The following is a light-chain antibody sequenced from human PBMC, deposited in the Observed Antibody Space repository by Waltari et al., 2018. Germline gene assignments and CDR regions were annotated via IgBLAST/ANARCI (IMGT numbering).Light chain of an antibody. CDR2: TDN. CDR1: SSNIGSNY. Sequence: QSVLTQPSSASGTPGQRVTISCSGSSSNIGSNYVYWYQQLPGTAPKLLIHTDNQRPSGVPGGFAASKSGASASLAISGLRSDDEADYYCAAWDDSLTGRVFGGGTKLTVL. CDR3: AAWDDSLTGRV. V-gene: IGLV1-47*01. J-gene: IGLJ3*02.